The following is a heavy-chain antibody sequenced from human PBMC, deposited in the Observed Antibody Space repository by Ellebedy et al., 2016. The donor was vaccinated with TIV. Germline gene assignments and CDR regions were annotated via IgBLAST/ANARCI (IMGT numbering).Heavy chain of an antibody. CDR3: AKQGTGWYELDY. CDR2: ISSSGGGVP. D-gene: IGHD6-19*01. Sequence: GESLKISCAGSGFTFSSYAMSWVRQAPGKGLEWVATISSSGGGVPYYADSVKGQFTVSRDNSKNTLYLDMSSLRADDTAVYYCAKQGTGWYELDYWGQGTLVAVSS. J-gene: IGHJ4*02. CDR1: GFTFSSYA. V-gene: IGHV3-23*01.